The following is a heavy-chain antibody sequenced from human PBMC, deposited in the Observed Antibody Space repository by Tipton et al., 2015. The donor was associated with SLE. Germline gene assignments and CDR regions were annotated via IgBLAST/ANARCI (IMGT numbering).Heavy chain of an antibody. CDR3: ARGLVTWRGAIVGVDV. D-gene: IGHD2-21*02. CDR1: GGSISSSSYY. J-gene: IGHJ6*02. CDR2: IYYSGST. Sequence: TLSLTCTVSGGSISSSSYYWGWIRQPPGKGLEWIGSIYYSGSTYYNPSLKSRVTISVDTSKNQFSLRLSSVTAADTAVYYCARGLVTWRGAIVGVDVWGQGTTVNVSS. V-gene: IGHV4-39*07.